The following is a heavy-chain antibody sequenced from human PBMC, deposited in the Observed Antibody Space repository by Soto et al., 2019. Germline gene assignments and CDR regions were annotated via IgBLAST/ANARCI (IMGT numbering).Heavy chain of an antibody. Sequence: QVQLVQSGAEVKKPGSSVKVSCKASGGTFSSYAISWVRQAPGQGLEWMGGIIPIFGTANYAQKFQGRVTITADESTSTAYMELSSLRSEDTAVYYCARDGYCISTSCSPGYYYYGMDVWGQGTTVTVSS. CDR1: GGTFSSYA. J-gene: IGHJ6*02. CDR3: ARDGYCISTSCSPGYYYYGMDV. V-gene: IGHV1-69*12. CDR2: IIPIFGTA. D-gene: IGHD2-2*03.